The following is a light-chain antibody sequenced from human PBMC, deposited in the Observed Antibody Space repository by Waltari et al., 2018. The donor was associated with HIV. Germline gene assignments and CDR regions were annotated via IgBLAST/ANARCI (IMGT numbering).Light chain of an antibody. J-gene: IGLJ3*02. Sequence: QSELTQPPSASGTSGRGVTISCSGSSSNIGSNYVYWYQQVPGKAPKLLIYRSNQRPSGVPDRVSGAQSGTSTTLAISGLRSDDEADYYCAAWDGSLSVVLFGGGTKLTVL. CDR2: RSN. CDR3: AAWDGSLSVVL. V-gene: IGLV1-47*01. CDR1: SSNIGSNY.